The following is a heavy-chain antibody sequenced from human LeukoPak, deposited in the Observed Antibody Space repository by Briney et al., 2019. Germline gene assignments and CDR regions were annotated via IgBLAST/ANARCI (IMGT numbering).Heavy chain of an antibody. V-gene: IGHV1-69*01. J-gene: IGHJ3*02. Sequence: SVKVSCKASGDTFSSYAISWVRQAPGQGLEWMGGIIPIFGTANYAQKFQGRVTITADESTSTAYMELSSLRSEDTAVYYCASSSGRTAVLRASHLFDIWGQGTMVTVSS. CDR3: ASSSGRTAVLRASHLFDI. D-gene: IGHD2-15*01. CDR2: IIPIFGTA. CDR1: GDTFSSYA.